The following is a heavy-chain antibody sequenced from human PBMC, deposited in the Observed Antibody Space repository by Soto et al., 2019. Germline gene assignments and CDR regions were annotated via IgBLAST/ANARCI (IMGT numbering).Heavy chain of an antibody. Sequence: ASVKVSCKASGYTFTSYAMHWVRQAPGQRLEWMGWINAGNGNTKYSQKFQGRVTITRDTSASTAYMELSSLRSEDTAVYYCARVKYSSYYDSSGDHYYYYYGMDVWGQGTTVTVSS. CDR1: GYTFTSYA. V-gene: IGHV1-3*01. CDR2: INAGNGNT. CDR3: ARVKYSSYYDSSGDHYYYYYGMDV. D-gene: IGHD3-22*01. J-gene: IGHJ6*02.